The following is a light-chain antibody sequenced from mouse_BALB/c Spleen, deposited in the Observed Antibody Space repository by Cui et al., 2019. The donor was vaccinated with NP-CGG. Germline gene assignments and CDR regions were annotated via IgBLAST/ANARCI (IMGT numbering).Light chain of an antibody. CDR3: ALWYSNHWM. V-gene: IGLV1*01. CDR2: GTN. J-gene: IGLJ1*01. CDR1: TRAVTTSNY. Sequence: QAVVTQESALTTSPGETVTLTCRSSTRAVTTSNYANWVQEKPEHLFTGLIGGTNNRAPGVPARFSGSLIGDKAALTITGAQTEDEAIYFCALWYSNHWMFGGGTKLTVL.